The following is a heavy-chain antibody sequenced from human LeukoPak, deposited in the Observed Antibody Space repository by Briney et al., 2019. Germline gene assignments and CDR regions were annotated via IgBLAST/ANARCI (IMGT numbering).Heavy chain of an antibody. CDR1: GFTFSNYA. D-gene: IGHD3-16*02. J-gene: IGHJ4*02. Sequence: GGSLRLSCAASGFTFSNYAMNWVRQAPGKGLEWVSYISSSGSTKYYADSVKGRFTISRDNAKNSLYLQMISLRAEDTALYYCARVEGFIDYWGQGTLVTVSS. V-gene: IGHV3-48*03. CDR2: ISSSGSTK. CDR3: ARVEGFIDY.